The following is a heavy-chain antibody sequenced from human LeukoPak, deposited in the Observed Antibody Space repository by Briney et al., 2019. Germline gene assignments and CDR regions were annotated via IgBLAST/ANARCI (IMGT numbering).Heavy chain of an antibody. D-gene: IGHD6-6*01. Sequence: SETLSLTCAVYGGSFSGYSWSWIRQPPGKGLEWIGEINPGGSTNYNPSLKSRVTISVDTSKNQFSLKLSSVTAADTAVYYCARGKTRTSIAPLRSRLEYYFDYGGQGSLVTVSS. CDR2: INPGGST. J-gene: IGHJ4*02. V-gene: IGHV4-34*01. CDR1: GGSFSGYS. CDR3: ARGKTRTSIAPLRSRLEYYFDY.